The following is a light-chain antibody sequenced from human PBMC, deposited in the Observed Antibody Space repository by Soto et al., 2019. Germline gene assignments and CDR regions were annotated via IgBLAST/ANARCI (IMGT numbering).Light chain of an antibody. CDR2: WAS. CDR3: QQYRLAPYS. V-gene: IGKV4-1*01. J-gene: IGKJ2*03. Sequence: DFVMTQSPDSLAVSLGERATINCKSSQSVLYSSNNKNYLAWYQQKPGQPPKLLIYWASTRGSGVPDRFSGSGSGTDFTLTIISLQAEDVAVYYCQQYRLAPYSFGQGTKLDIK. CDR1: QSVLYSSNNKNY.